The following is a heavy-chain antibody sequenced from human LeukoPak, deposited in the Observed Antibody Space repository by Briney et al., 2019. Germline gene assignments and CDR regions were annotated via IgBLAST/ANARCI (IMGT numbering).Heavy chain of an antibody. Sequence: ASVKVSCKASGGTFSSYAISWVRQAPGQGLEWMGRIIPILGIANYAQKFQGRVTMTRDTSTSTVYMELSSLRSEDTAVYYCAGDSTSDAFDIWGQGTMVTVSS. CDR3: AGDSTSDAFDI. V-gene: IGHV1-69*04. CDR2: IIPILGIA. CDR1: GGTFSSYA. J-gene: IGHJ3*02.